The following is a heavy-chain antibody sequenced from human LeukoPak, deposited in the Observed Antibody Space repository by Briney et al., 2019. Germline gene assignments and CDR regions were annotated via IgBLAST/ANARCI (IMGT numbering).Heavy chain of an antibody. V-gene: IGHV3-43D*03. CDR3: AKDNNYDSSGYPDY. Sequence: PGGSLRLSCSASGFTFDDYAMHWVRQAPGKGLEWVSLISWDGGSTYYADSVKGRFTISRDNSKNSLYLQMNSLRAEDTALYYCAKDNNYDSSGYPDYWGQGTLVTVSS. J-gene: IGHJ4*02. CDR1: GFTFDDYA. D-gene: IGHD3-22*01. CDR2: ISWDGGST.